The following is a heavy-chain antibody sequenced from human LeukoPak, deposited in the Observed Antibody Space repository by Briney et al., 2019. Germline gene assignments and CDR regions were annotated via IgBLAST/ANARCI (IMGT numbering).Heavy chain of an antibody. V-gene: IGHV3-53*01. CDR1: GFNFDDFG. J-gene: IGHJ4*02. Sequence: PGGSLRLPCAGSGFNFDDFGFTWVRQAPGKGLEWVSVIYSGGSTYYADSVKGRFTISRDNSKNTLYLQMNSLRGEDTAVYYCARKNGGFDYWGQGTLVTVSS. CDR3: ARKNGGFDY. D-gene: IGHD1-1*01. CDR2: IYSGGST.